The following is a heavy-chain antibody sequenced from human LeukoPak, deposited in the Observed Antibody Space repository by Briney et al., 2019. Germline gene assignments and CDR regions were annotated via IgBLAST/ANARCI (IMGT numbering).Heavy chain of an antibody. CDR1: GFTFSSYA. J-gene: IGHJ4*02. V-gene: IGHV3-23*01. CDR3: AKLPRLGELSLGDFDY. Sequence: GGSLRLSCAASGFTFSSYAMSWVRQAPGKGLEWVSAISGSGGSTYYADSVKGRFTISRDNSKNTLYLQMNSLRAEDTAVYYCAKLPRLGELSLGDFDYWGQGTLVTVSS. CDR2: ISGSGGST. D-gene: IGHD3-16*02.